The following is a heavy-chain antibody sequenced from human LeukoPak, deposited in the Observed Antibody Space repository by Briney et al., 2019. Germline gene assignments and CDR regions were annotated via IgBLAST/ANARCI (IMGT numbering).Heavy chain of an antibody. CDR2: IYHSGST. CDR1: GYSISSGYY. Sequence: SETLSLTCTVSGYSISSGYYWGWIRQPPGKGLEWIGSIYHSGSTNYNPSLKSRVTISVDTSKNQFSLKLSSVTAADTAVYYCARGSTVTRSLDYWGQGTLVTVSS. V-gene: IGHV4-38-2*02. J-gene: IGHJ4*02. CDR3: ARGSTVTRSLDY. D-gene: IGHD4-17*01.